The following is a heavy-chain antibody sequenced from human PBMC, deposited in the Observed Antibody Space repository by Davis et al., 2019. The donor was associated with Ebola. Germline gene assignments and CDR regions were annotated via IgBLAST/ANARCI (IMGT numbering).Heavy chain of an antibody. J-gene: IGHJ4*02. D-gene: IGHD3-22*01. Sequence: ASVKVSCKASGYTFTSYAISRVRQAPGQGLEWMGWINPNSGGTNYAQKFQGRVTMTRDTSISTAYMELSRLRSDDTAVYYCARDLDDSSGYHTTASDYWGQGTLVTVSS. CDR1: GYTFTSYA. V-gene: IGHV1-2*02. CDR2: INPNSGGT. CDR3: ARDLDDSSGYHTTASDY.